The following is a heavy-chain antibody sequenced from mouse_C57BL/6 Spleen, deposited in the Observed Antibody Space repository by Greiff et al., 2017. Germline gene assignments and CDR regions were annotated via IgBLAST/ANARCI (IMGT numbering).Heavy chain of an antibody. Sequence: EVQLQQSGPELVKPGASVKMSCKASGYTFTDYNMHWVKQSHGKSLEWIGYINPNNGGTSYNQKFKGKATLTVNKSSSTAYMELRSLTSEDSAVYYCARQGYDYAYFDYWGHGTTLTVSS. D-gene: IGHD2-4*01. CDR3: ARQGYDYAYFDY. J-gene: IGHJ2*01. CDR2: INPNNGGT. V-gene: IGHV1-22*01. CDR1: GYTFTDYN.